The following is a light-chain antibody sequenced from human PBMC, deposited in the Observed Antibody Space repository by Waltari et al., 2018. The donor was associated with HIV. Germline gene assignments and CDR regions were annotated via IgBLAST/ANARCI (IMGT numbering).Light chain of an antibody. CDR2: GAS. V-gene: IGKV3-20*01. CDR1: QNVSSAY. Sequence: EAVLTQSPGTLSLSPGERATLSCRASQNVSSAYLAWYQQKPGQAPRVLIYGASSRATGIPDRFSGSGSGTDFTLTISRLDPEDFAVYYCQQYGTSPPYTFGQGTRLDIK. CDR3: QQYGTSPPYT. J-gene: IGKJ2*01.